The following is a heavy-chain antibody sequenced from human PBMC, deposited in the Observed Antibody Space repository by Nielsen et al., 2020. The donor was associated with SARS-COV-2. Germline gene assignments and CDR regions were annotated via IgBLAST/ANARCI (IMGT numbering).Heavy chain of an antibody. CDR1: GGTFSSHA. CDR2: IIPMFGTT. V-gene: IGHV1-69*06. CDR3: ARDRSSGSSDWFDP. D-gene: IGHD1-26*01. Sequence: SVKVSCKASGGTFSSHAISWVRQAPGQGLEWMGGIIPMFGTTNNPQKFQGRVTITADKSTSTAYMELSSLRSEDTAVYYCARDRSSGSSDWFDPWGQGTLVTVSS. J-gene: IGHJ5*02.